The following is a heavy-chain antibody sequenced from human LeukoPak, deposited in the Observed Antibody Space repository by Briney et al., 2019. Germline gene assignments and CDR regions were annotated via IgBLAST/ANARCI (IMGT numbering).Heavy chain of an antibody. CDR2: IRSKAYGGTT. J-gene: IGHJ4*02. V-gene: IGHV3-49*04. D-gene: IGHD3/OR15-3a*01. CDR3: TREREEGWTGTELFDY. Sequence: PGGSLRLSCTASGFTFGDYAMSWVRQAPGKGLEWVGFIRSKAYGGTTEYAASVKGRFTISRDDSKSIAYLQMNSLKTEDTAVYYCTREREEGWTGTELFDYWGQGTLVTVSS. CDR1: GFTFGDYA.